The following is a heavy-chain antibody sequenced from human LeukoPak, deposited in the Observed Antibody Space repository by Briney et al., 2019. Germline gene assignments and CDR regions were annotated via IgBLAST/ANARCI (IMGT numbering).Heavy chain of an antibody. CDR3: AKDGGLWVSAHWGDS. CDR2: ITTGGPNT. CDR1: GFTVSNNY. J-gene: IGHJ4*02. Sequence: PGGSLRLSCAASGFTVSNNYMSWVRQAPGKGLKWVSTITTGGPNTYYADSVKGRFTVSRDDSKNTLYLQMNSLRAEDTAVYYCAKDGGLWVSAHWGDSWGRGTLVTVSS. V-gene: IGHV3-53*01. D-gene: IGHD7-27*01.